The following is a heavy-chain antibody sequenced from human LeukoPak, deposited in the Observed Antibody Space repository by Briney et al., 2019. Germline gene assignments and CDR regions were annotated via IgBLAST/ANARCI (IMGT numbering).Heavy chain of an antibody. J-gene: IGHJ5*02. V-gene: IGHV1-46*01. CDR2: INPSGGST. CDR1: GYTFTSYY. CDR3: ARMGHCSGGSCVQPSLSPDP. Sequence: GASVKVSCKASGYTFTSYYMHWVRQAPGQGLEWMGIINPSGGSTSYAQKFQGRVTMTRDTSTSTVYMELSSLRSEDTAVYYCARMGHCSGGSCVQPSLSPDPWAREPWSPSPQ. D-gene: IGHD2-15*01.